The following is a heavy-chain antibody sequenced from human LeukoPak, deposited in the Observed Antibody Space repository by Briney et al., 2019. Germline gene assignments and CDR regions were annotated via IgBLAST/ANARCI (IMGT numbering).Heavy chain of an antibody. CDR2: IRSKAYGGTT. Sequence: GGSLRLSCTASGFTFGDYAMSWVRQAPGKGLEWVGFIRSKAYGGTTEHAASVKGRFTISRDDSKSIAYLQMNSLKTEDTAVYYCTRDLSHYYYDSSAKGGYWGQGTLVTVSS. V-gene: IGHV3-49*04. D-gene: IGHD3-22*01. CDR1: GFTFGDYA. J-gene: IGHJ4*02. CDR3: TRDLSHYYYDSSAKGGY.